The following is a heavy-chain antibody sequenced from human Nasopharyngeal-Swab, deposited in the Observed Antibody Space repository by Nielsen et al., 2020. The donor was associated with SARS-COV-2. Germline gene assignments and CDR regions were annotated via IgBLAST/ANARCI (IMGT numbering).Heavy chain of an antibody. CDR3: ARAGRYQLQTHPFDY. J-gene: IGHJ4*02. CDR1: GFTFSSYW. Sequence: ETLSLTCAASGFTFSSYWMHWVRQAPGKGLVWVSRINSDGSSTSYADSVKGRFTISRDNAKNTLYLQMNSLRAEDTAVYYCARAGRYQLQTHPFDYWGQGTLVTVSS. D-gene: IGHD2-2*01. V-gene: IGHV3-74*01. CDR2: INSDGSST.